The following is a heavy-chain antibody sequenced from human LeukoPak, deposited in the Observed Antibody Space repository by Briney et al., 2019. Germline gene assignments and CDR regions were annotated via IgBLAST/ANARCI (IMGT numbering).Heavy chain of an antibody. CDR1: GGSISSGGYS. V-gene: IGHV4-30-2*01. CDR2: IYHSGST. Sequence: SQTLSLTCAVSGGSISSGGYSWSWIRQPPGKGLEWIGYIYHSGSTYYNPSLKSRVTISVDRSKNQFSLKLSSVTAADTAVYYCAREVGYYYDSSRYYYDNWFDPWGQGTLVAVSS. CDR3: AREVGYYYDSSRYYYDNWFDP. J-gene: IGHJ5*02. D-gene: IGHD3-22*01.